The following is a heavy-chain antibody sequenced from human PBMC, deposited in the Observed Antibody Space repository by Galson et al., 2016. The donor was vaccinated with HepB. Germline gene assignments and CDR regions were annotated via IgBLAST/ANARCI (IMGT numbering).Heavy chain of an antibody. CDR1: GASISGHY. V-gene: IGHV4-59*11. Sequence: SATLSLTCAVPGASISGHYLSWIRQPPRRGLGWIGCFSSRRNFNYNPTLESRLLISGDTFKNQVSLRLSSVTAADTAVYYCAKSGSEGSTWGHGTLVTVAS. CDR2: FSSRRNF. CDR3: AKSGSEGST. J-gene: IGHJ4*01. D-gene: IGHD3-10*01.